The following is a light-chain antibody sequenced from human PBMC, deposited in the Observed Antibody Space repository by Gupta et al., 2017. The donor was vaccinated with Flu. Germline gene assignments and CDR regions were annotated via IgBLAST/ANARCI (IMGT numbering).Light chain of an antibody. CDR2: DAS. Sequence: DLEITQSPSSLSASVGDRVTITCQASQNISNYLNWYQQKPGKAPKLLIYDASNMETGVPSRFSGSGSGTDFTFTISSLQPEDFATYYCQQYDNRPPTFGPGTKVDIK. CDR1: QNISNY. CDR3: QQYDNRPPT. V-gene: IGKV1-33*01. J-gene: IGKJ3*01.